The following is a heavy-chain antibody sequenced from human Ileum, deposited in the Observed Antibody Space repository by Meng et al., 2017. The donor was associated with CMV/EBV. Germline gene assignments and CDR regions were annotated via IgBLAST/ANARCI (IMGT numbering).Heavy chain of an antibody. CDR2: ISGNGYVT. CDR1: GFTFNDYM. J-gene: IGHJ5*02. CDR3: AKDRSSGWSAFDP. D-gene: IGHD6-19*01. Sequence: ASGFTFNDYMINWVRQAPGKGLRWVSSISGNGYVTHYAESVKGRFTISRDNSKNTVFLQMNNLGAEDAAIYYCAKDRSSGWSAFDPWGQGTLVTVSS. V-gene: IGHV3-23*01.